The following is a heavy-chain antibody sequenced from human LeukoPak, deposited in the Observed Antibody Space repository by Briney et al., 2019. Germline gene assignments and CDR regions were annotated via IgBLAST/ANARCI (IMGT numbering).Heavy chain of an antibody. Sequence: SXTLSLTCTVSGGSISSSSYYWGWVRQPPGKGLEWIGSIYYSGSTYYNPSLKSRVTISVDTSKNQFSLKLSSVTAADTAVYYCARGWYYDILTGLLDYWGQGTLVTVSS. J-gene: IGHJ4*02. CDR3: ARGWYYDILTGLLDY. CDR1: GGSISSSSYY. V-gene: IGHV4-39*07. CDR2: IYYSGST. D-gene: IGHD3-9*01.